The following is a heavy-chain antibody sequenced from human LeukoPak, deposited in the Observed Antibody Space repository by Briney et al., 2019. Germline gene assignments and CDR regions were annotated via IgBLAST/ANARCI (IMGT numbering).Heavy chain of an antibody. D-gene: IGHD2-15*01. CDR1: GGSFSGYY. V-gene: IGHV4-34*01. CDR2: INHSGST. J-gene: IGHJ4*02. Sequence: PSETLSLTCAVYGGSFSGYYWGWIRQPPGKGLEWIGEINHSGSTNYNPSLKSRVTISVDTSKNQFSLKLSSVTAADTAVYYCARSGYCSGGSCHQPFDYWGQGTLVTVSS. CDR3: ARSGYCSGGSCHQPFDY.